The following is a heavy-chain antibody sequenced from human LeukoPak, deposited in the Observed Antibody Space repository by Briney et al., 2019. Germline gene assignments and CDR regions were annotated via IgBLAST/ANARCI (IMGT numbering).Heavy chain of an antibody. J-gene: IGHJ5*02. D-gene: IGHD6-6*01. V-gene: IGHV4-4*07. CDR3: AREYSTSFGIGWFDP. CDR2: IYTSGST. Sequence: SETRSLTWTVSGGSISGYYWSWIRQPAGKGLEWIGRIYTSGSTNYNPSLKSRVTMSLDTSKNQFSLKLSSVTAADTAVYYCAREYSTSFGIGWFDPWGQGTLVTVSS. CDR1: GGSISGYY.